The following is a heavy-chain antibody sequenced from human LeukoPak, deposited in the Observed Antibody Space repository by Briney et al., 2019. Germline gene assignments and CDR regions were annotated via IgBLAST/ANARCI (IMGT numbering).Heavy chain of an antibody. V-gene: IGHV4-59*01. J-gene: IGHJ5*02. D-gene: IGHD3-3*01. Sequence: PSETLSLTCTVSGGSMSSYYWSWIRQPPGKGLEWIGYIYYSGITNYNPSLKSRVTISIDTSENQFSLNLRSVTAADTAVYFCARSVRLLSLATAGNWFDRWGQGTLVTVSS. CDR2: IYYSGIT. CDR1: GGSMSSYY. CDR3: ARSVRLLSLATAGNWFDR.